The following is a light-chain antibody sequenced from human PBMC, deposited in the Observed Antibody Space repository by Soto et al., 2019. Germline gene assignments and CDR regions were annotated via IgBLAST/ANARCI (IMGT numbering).Light chain of an antibody. CDR1: QSVGRT. CDR2: GAS. CDR3: QQYNQWPPYT. Sequence: EIVMTQSPATLSVSPGERATLFCRASQSVGRTLAWYQQKPGQSPRLLVYGASTRANGTPARFSGSGSGTEFTLTISSLQSEDVAVYYCQQYNQWPPYTFSQGTKVEIK. V-gene: IGKV3-15*01. J-gene: IGKJ2*01.